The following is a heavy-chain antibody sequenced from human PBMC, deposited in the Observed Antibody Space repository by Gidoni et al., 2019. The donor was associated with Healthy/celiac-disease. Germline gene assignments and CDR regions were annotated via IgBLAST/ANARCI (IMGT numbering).Heavy chain of an antibody. CDR1: GYSFTSHW. D-gene: IGHD5-12*01. CDR3: ARPGRGYDSGQDAFDI. J-gene: IGHJ3*02. Sequence: EVQLVQSGAEVKKPGESLKISCKGSGYSFTSHWIGWVRQMPGKGLEWMGIIYPCDSDTRYSPSFQGQVTISADKSISTAYLQWSSLKASDTAMYYCARPGRGYDSGQDAFDIWGQGTMVTVSS. CDR2: IYPCDSDT. V-gene: IGHV5-51*03.